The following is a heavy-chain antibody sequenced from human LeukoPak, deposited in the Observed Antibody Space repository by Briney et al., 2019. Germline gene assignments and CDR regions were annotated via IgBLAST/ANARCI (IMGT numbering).Heavy chain of an antibody. CDR2: IYPADSDT. CDR1: GYPFTSSW. Sequence: GESLKISCQVSGYPFTSSWIGWLRQMPGKGLEWMGIIYPADSDTRYKPSFEGQVTISADKSISTAYLQWSSLKASDTAMFYCAREGGYCSSTSCLYGMDVWGQGTTVTVSS. V-gene: IGHV5-51*01. D-gene: IGHD2-2*01. CDR3: AREGGYCSSTSCLYGMDV. J-gene: IGHJ6*02.